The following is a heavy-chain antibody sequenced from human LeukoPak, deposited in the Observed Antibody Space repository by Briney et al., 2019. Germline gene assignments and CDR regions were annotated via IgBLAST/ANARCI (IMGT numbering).Heavy chain of an antibody. J-gene: IGHJ3*02. CDR1: GFTFSSYA. V-gene: IGHV3-23*01. CDR3: AKDAKPYYYDSSGYYYAGAFDI. CDR2: ISGSGCST. Sequence: PGGSLRLSCAASGFTFSSYAMSWVRQAPGKGLEWVSAISGSGCSTYYADSVKGRFTISRDNSKNTLHLQMNSLRAEDTAVYYCAKDAKPYYYDSSGYYYAGAFDIWGQGTMVTVSS. D-gene: IGHD3-22*01.